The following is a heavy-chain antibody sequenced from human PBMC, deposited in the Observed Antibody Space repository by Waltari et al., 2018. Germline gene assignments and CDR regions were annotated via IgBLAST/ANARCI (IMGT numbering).Heavy chain of an antibody. CDR2: INPNSGGT. D-gene: IGHD3-3*01. J-gene: IGHJ1*01. Sequence: QVQLVQSGAEGKKPGASVKVSCKASGYTFTGSYMHWVRQAPGQGLEWMGWINPNSGGTNYAQKFQGRVTMTRDTSISTAYMELSRLRSDDTAVYYCARESQPRITIFGAEYFQHWGQGTLVTVSS. CDR1: GYTFTGSY. CDR3: ARESQPRITIFGAEYFQH. V-gene: IGHV1-2*02.